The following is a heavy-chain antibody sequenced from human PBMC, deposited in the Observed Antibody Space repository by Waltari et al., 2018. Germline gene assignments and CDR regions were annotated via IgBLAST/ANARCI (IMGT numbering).Heavy chain of an antibody. Sequence: QVQLVQSGAEVKTPGSSVKVSCKASGGTFSSHTTSRVRQAPGQGLEWKGRIIPILGIANYAQKFQGRVTITADKSTSTAYMELSSLRSEDTAVYYCARDSGSYPIALDYWGQGTLVTVSS. CDR2: IIPILGIA. J-gene: IGHJ4*02. CDR1: GGTFSSHT. CDR3: ARDSGSYPIALDY. V-gene: IGHV1-69*08. D-gene: IGHD1-26*01.